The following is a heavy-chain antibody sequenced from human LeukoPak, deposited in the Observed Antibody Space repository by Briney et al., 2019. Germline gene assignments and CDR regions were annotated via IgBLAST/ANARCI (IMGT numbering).Heavy chain of an antibody. V-gene: IGHV4-59*02. J-gene: IGHJ5*02. Sequence: PWETLPLTCTVSGASVSISHWKWIRQSPGEGLEWFANVDYNGSTKYNASLRGPGTMSLDTSKNQLNLKLESVTAADTARYYCATGFYEPSDRWGQGTLVTVSS. CDR2: VDYNGST. CDR3: ATGFYEPSDR. CDR1: GASVSISH. D-gene: IGHD2/OR15-2a*01.